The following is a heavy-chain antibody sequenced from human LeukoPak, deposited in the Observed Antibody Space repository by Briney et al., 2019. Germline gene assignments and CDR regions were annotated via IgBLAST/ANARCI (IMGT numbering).Heavy chain of an antibody. D-gene: IGHD6-13*01. CDR2: ISSNGGST. V-gene: IGHV3-64*01. CDR1: GFTFSSYA. CDR3: AREPAAGLFDY. J-gene: IGHJ4*02. Sequence: QAGGSLRLSCAASGFTFSSYAMHWVRQAPGKGLEYVSAISSNGGSTYYANSVKGRFTISRDNSKNTLYLQMGSLRAEDMAVYYCAREPAAGLFDYWGQGTLVTVSS.